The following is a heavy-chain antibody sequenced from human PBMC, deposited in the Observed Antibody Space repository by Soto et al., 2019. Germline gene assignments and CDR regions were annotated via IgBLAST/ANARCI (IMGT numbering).Heavy chain of an antibody. Sequence: PSETLSLTCTVSGGSISSYYWSWIRQPPGKGLEWIGYIYYSGSTNYNPSLKSRVTISVDTSKNQFSLKLTSVTAADTAVYYCARGRDGFNSIFDFWGQGTLVTVSS. CDR2: IYYSGST. D-gene: IGHD2-21*01. CDR3: ARGRDGFNSIFDF. CDR1: GGSISSYY. J-gene: IGHJ4*02. V-gene: IGHV4-59*12.